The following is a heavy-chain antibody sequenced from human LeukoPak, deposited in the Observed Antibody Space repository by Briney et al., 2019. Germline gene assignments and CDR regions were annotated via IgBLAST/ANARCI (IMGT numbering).Heavy chain of an antibody. Sequence: SETLSLTCAVYGESFSGYYWTWIRQPPGKGLEWIGEISQSGSINYNPSLKSRVTISLDTSKNQFSLKLSSVTAADTAVYYCARESSIAARPAVDPWGQGTLVTVSS. D-gene: IGHD6-6*01. J-gene: IGHJ5*02. CDR1: GESFSGYY. CDR3: ARESSIAARPAVDP. CDR2: ISQSGSI. V-gene: IGHV4-34*01.